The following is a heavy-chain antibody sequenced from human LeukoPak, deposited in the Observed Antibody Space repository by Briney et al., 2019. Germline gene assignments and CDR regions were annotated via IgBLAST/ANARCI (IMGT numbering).Heavy chain of an antibody. V-gene: IGHV5-51*01. CDR1: GYSFTSYW. D-gene: IGHD3-10*01. CDR3: ARDRNLWFGEATYYFDY. Sequence: GESLKISCKGSGYSFTSYWIGWVRQMPGKGLEWMGIIYPGDSDTRYSPSFQGQVTISADKSISTAYMELSRLRSDDTAVYYCARDRNLWFGEATYYFDYWGRGTLVTVSS. J-gene: IGHJ4*02. CDR2: IYPGDSDT.